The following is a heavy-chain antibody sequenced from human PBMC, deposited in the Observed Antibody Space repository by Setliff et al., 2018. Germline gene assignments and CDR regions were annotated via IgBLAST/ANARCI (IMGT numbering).Heavy chain of an antibody. V-gene: IGHV3-48*01. CDR2: IISNSLTI. D-gene: IGHD2-15*01. CDR3: VRDEVNCSGSKCYSGFDS. Sequence: GESLKISCEASGFNFNLYNMNWVRQAPGKGLEWISYIISNSLTIHYADSVRGRFTISRDNARNSLYLQMSNLRAEDTAVYYCVRDEVNCSGSKCYSGFDSWGQGSLVTVSS. J-gene: IGHJ4*02. CDR1: GFNFNLYN.